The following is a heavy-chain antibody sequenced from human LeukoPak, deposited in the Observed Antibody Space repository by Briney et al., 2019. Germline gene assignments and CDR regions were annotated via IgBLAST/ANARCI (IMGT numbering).Heavy chain of an antibody. CDR3: ARGGGPECYCSGGSCDDALFDY. D-gene: IGHD2-15*01. Sequence: SETLSLTCTVSGGSISSHYWSWIRQPPGKGLEWIGYIYYSGSTNYNPSLKSRVTISVDTSKNQFSLKLSSVTAADTSVYYCARGGGPECYCSGGSCDDALFDYWGQGTLVTVSS. J-gene: IGHJ4*02. V-gene: IGHV4-59*11. CDR1: GGSISSHY. CDR2: IYYSGST.